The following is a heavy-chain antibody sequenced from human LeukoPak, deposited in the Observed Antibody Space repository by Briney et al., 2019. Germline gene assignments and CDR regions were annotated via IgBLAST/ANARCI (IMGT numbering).Heavy chain of an antibody. CDR2: IYSGGGT. CDR1: GFTVSHNY. J-gene: IGHJ5*02. V-gene: IGHV3-53*01. Sequence: HPGGSLRLSCAASGFTVSHNYMSWVRQAPGKGLEWVSVIYSGGGTYHADSVRGRFTISRDNSKNTLYLQMNNLRAEDTAVYYCAKSTPGPHCGGAGCPPTLTPSDTWGQGTLVTVSS. D-gene: IGHD2-21*01. CDR3: AKSTPGPHCGGAGCPPTLTPSDT.